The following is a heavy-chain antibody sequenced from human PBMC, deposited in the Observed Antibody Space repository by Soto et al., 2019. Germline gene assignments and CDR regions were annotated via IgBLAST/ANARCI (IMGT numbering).Heavy chain of an antibody. Sequence: GASVEVSCKASGGTFSSYAISWVRQAPGQGLEWMGGIIPIFGTANYAQKFQGRVTITADESTSTAYMELSSLRSEDTAVYYCARDGLNGMADAWGQGTLVTVSS. CDR1: GGTFSSYA. V-gene: IGHV1-69*01. CDR3: ARDGLNGMADA. D-gene: IGHD2-8*01. CDR2: IIPIFGTA. J-gene: IGHJ5*02.